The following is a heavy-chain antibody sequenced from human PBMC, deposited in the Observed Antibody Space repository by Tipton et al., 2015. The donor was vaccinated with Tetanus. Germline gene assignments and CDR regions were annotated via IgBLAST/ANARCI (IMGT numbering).Heavy chain of an antibody. CDR3: ARSKLLWFGESLSGFDS. Sequence: QVQLVQSGAEVKPSETLSLTCTVSGGSISSYYWSWIRQPPGKGLEWIGYVYYTGSTDYNPSLKSRVTISVDTSKSQFSLRLTSVTAADTAVYYCARSKLLWFGESLSGFDSWGQGTLVTVSA. D-gene: IGHD3-10*01. V-gene: IGHV4-59*01. J-gene: IGHJ4*02. CDR2: VYYTGST. CDR1: GGSISSYY.